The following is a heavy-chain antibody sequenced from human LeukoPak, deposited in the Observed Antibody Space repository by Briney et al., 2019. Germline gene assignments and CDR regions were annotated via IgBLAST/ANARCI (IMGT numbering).Heavy chain of an antibody. CDR1: GFTFSSYA. D-gene: IGHD6-13*01. V-gene: IGHV3-23*01. CDR2: ISGSGGST. J-gene: IGHJ4*02. Sequence: QTGGSLRLSCAASGFTFSSYAMSWVRQAPGKGLEWVSAISGSGGSTYYADSVKGRFTISRDNSKNTLYLQMNSLRAEDTAVYYCAKDEAAAGTYYFDYWGQRTLVTVSS. CDR3: AKDEAAAGTYYFDY.